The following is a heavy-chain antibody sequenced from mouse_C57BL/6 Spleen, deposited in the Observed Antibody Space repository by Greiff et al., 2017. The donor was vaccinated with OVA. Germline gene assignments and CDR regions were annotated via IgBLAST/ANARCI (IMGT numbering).Heavy chain of an antibody. Sequence: QVQLQQPGAELVKPGASVKLSCKASGYTFTSYWMQWVKQRPGQGLEWIGEIDPSDSYTNYNQKFKGKATLTVDTSSSTAYMQLSSLTSEDSAVYYCARYLYYSNYDWYFDVWGTGTTVTVSS. V-gene: IGHV1-50*01. CDR1: GYTFTSYW. D-gene: IGHD2-5*01. CDR3: ARYLYYSNYDWYFDV. CDR2: IDPSDSYT. J-gene: IGHJ1*03.